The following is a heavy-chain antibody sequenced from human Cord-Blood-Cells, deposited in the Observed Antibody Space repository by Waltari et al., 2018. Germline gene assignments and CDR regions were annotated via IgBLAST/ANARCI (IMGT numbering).Heavy chain of an antibody. V-gene: IGHV4-39*01. D-gene: IGHD3-3*01. CDR1: GDSISSSSYY. CDR2: IYYSGST. CDR3: ASGGVFGVVITYYYYYMDV. Sequence: QLQLQESGPGLVKPSETLSLTCTVSGDSISSSSYYWGWIRQPPGKGLEWIGSIYYSGSTYYNPSLKSRVTISVDTSKNQFSLKLSSVTAADTAVYYCASGGVFGVVITYYYYYMDVWGKGTTVTVSS. J-gene: IGHJ6*03.